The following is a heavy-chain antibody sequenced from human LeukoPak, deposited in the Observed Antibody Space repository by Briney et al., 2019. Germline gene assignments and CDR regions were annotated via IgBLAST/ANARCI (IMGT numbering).Heavy chain of an antibody. D-gene: IGHD3-10*01. J-gene: IGHJ5*02. CDR2: ISGSGGST. CDR3: APARLLNWFDP. V-gene: IGHV3-23*01. CDR1: GFTFDTYA. Sequence: PGGSLRPSCAASGFTFDTYAMTWVRQAPGKGLEWVSAISGSGGSTYYADSVKGRFTISRDNSKNTLYLQMNSLRAEDTAVYYCAPARLLNWFDPWGQGTLVTVSS.